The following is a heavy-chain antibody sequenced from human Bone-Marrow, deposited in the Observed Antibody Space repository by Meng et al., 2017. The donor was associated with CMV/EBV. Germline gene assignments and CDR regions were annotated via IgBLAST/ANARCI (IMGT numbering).Heavy chain of an antibody. CDR1: GGSISSGGYY. Sequence: SETLSLTCTVSGGSISSGGYYWSWIRQHPGKGLEWIGYIYYSGSTYYNPSLKSRVTISVDTSKNQFSLKLSSVTASDTAVYYCAGDIPTYGMDVWGRGTTVTVSS. V-gene: IGHV4-31*03. J-gene: IGHJ6*02. CDR3: AGDIPTYGMDV. CDR2: IYYSGST. D-gene: IGHD2-21*01.